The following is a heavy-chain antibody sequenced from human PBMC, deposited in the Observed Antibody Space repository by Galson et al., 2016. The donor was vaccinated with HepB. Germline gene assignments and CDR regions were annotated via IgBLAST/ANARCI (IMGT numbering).Heavy chain of an antibody. D-gene: IGHD7-27*01. CDR2: TYYRSKWYN. CDR3: ARAETNWDGGGDNWFDP. J-gene: IGHJ5*02. CDR1: GDSVSSDSAA. Sequence: ISGDSVSSDSAAWNWIRQSPSRGLEWLGRTYYRSKWYNAYALSVKSRITMNADTSKNQFPLQLNSVTPEDTALYFCARAETNWDGGGDNWFDPWGQGTLVTVSS. V-gene: IGHV6-1*01.